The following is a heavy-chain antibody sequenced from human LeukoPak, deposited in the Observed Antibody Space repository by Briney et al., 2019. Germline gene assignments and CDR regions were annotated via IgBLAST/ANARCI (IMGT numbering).Heavy chain of an antibody. J-gene: IGHJ5*02. Sequence: ASVKVSCKASGYTFTGYYMHWVRQAPGQGLEWMGRISPNSGGTNYAQKFQGGVTMTRDTSISTAYMELSRLRSDDTAVYYCARDLEVEYRLLPTNWFDPWGQGTLVTVSS. V-gene: IGHV1-2*06. CDR2: ISPNSGGT. CDR1: GYTFTGYY. CDR3: ARDLEVEYRLLPTNWFDP. D-gene: IGHD2-2*01.